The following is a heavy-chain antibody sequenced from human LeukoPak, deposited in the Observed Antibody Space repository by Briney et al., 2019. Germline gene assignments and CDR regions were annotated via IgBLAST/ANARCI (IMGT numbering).Heavy chain of an antibody. J-gene: IGHJ5*02. CDR2: ISADGGRK. CDR3: ARDSSGWYDH. V-gene: IGHV3-43*02. CDR1: GFTFDDYA. D-gene: IGHD6-19*01. Sequence: HPGGSLRLSCAASGFTFDDYAMHWVRQAPGKGLEWVSVISADGGRKTHADSVKGRFTISRDNSKNTLYLQMNSLRDEDTAVYYCARDSSGWYDHWGQGTLVTVSS.